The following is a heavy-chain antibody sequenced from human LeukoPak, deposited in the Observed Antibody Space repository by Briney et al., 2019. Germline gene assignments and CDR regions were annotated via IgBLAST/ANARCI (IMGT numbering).Heavy chain of an antibody. CDR3: ARRGDRSDPFYFDC. Sequence: GESLKISCKGSGYSFSSYWIAWVRQMPAKGLEWMGIIYPGDSDTRYSPSFQGQVTISADKSISTAYLQWSSVKASDTATYYCARRGDRSDPFYFDCWGQGTLVTVSS. V-gene: IGHV5-51*01. CDR1: GYSFSSYW. J-gene: IGHJ4*02. D-gene: IGHD3-22*01. CDR2: IYPGDSDT.